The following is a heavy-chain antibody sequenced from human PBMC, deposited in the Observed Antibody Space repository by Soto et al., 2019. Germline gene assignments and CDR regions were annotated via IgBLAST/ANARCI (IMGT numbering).Heavy chain of an antibody. V-gene: IGHV3-23*01. J-gene: IGHJ4*02. CDR1: GFTFTSYA. CDR3: AKGGYCSSSTCGNFAY. D-gene: IGHD2-2*01. CDR2: ISDSGGST. Sequence: EVQLLESGEGLVQPGGSLRLSCAASGFTFTSYAMSWVRQAPGKGLEWVSAISDSGGSTYYAASVKGRFTISRDISKNTLFLQMNGLRADDTAVYYCAKGGYCSSSTCGNFAYWGQGTLVTVSS.